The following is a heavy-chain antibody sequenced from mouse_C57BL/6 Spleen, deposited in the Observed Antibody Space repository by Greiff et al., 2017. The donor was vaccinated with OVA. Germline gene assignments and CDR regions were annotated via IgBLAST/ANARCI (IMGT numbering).Heavy chain of an antibody. Sequence: VQLVESGAELAKPGASVKLSCKASGYTFTSYWMHWVKQRPGQGLEWIGYINPSSGYTKYNQKFKDKAKLTADKSSSTAYMQLSSLTYEDSAVYYCASVKLDYDGYFDVWGTGTTVTVSS. D-gene: IGHD2-4*01. CDR2: INPSSGYT. CDR3: ASVKLDYDGYFDV. V-gene: IGHV1-7*01. CDR1: GYTFTSYW. J-gene: IGHJ1*03.